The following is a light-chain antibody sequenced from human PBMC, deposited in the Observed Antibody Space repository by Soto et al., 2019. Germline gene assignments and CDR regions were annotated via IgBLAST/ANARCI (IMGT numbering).Light chain of an antibody. CDR2: DVS. J-gene: IGLJ1*01. CDR1: SIEVGAYNH. CDR3: SSYTSSSTLFYV. V-gene: IGLV2-14*03. Sequence: QSALTQPASVSGSPGQSITISCTGTSIEVGAYNHVSWYQQHPGKAPKLMIEDVSNRPSGVSNRFSGSKSGNTASRTISGLQAEDEADYYCSSYTSSSTLFYVFGTGTKLTVL.